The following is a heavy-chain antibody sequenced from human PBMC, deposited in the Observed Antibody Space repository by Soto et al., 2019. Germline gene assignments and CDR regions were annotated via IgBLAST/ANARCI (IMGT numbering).Heavy chain of an antibody. CDR2: ISGSGGST. CDR3: AKDQSGSGSYYNTDY. V-gene: IGHV3-23*01. Sequence: EVQLLESGGGLVQPGGSLRLSCAASGFTFSSYAMSWVRQAPGKGLEWVSAISGSGGSTYYADSVKGRFTIPRDNSKNTLYLQMNSLRAEDTAVYYCAKDQSGSGSYYNTDYWGQGTLVTVSS. D-gene: IGHD3-10*01. J-gene: IGHJ4*02. CDR1: GFTFSSYA.